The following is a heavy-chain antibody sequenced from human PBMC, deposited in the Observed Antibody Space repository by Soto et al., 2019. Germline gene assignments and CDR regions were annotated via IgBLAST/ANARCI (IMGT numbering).Heavy chain of an antibody. V-gene: IGHV6-1*01. Sequence: SQTLSLTCAISGDSVSNNSGAWNWIRQSPSRGLEWLGRTYYRSKWFYDYAVSLKSRININPDTSKNQFSLQLNSVTPEDTAVYYCAGGTGSTGLGVSGQATTVTVSS. CDR3: AGGTGSTGLGV. CDR1: GDSVSNNSGA. CDR2: TYYRSKWFY. D-gene: IGHD1-7*01. J-gene: IGHJ6*02.